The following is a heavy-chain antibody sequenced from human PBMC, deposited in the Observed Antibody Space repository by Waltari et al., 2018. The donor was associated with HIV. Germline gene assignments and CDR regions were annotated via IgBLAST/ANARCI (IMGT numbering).Heavy chain of an antibody. V-gene: IGHV1-8*01. D-gene: IGHD2-8*01. Sequence: QVQLVQSGAEVKKPGASVKVSCKASGYTFTSYDINWVRQATGQGLEWMGWMNPNSGNTGYAQKFQGRVTMTRNTSISTAYMELSSLRSEDTAVYYCARNLNCTNGVCYHNWFDPWGQGTLVTVSS. CDR1: GYTFTSYD. CDR2: MNPNSGNT. CDR3: ARNLNCTNGVCYHNWFDP. J-gene: IGHJ5*02.